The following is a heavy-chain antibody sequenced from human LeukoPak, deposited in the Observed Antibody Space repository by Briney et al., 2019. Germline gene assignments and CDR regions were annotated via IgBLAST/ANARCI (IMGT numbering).Heavy chain of an antibody. CDR1: GYTFTTYD. Sequence: ASVKVSCKASGYTFTTYDINWVRQATGQGLEWMGWMNPSSGDTGYAQKFQGRVTMTRNTSISTAYMELSSLRSEDTAVYYCASNAGRAVSYYHYYVMDVWGQGTTVTVSS. CDR2: MNPSSGDT. CDR3: ASNAGRAVSYYHYYVMDV. V-gene: IGHV1-8*01. D-gene: IGHD1-14*01. J-gene: IGHJ6*02.